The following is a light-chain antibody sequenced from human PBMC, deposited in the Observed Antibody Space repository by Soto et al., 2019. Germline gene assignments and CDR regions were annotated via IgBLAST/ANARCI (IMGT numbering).Light chain of an antibody. Sequence: QSALTQSASVSGSPGQSITISCTGTSSDVGGYNYVSWYKQHPGKAPKLKIYDVSNRPSGVSNRFSGSKSGNTASLTISGLQGEDEADYYCSSYTSSSTVVFGGGTKLTVL. CDR1: SSDVGGYNY. CDR3: SSYTSSSTVV. CDR2: DVS. V-gene: IGLV2-14*01. J-gene: IGLJ2*01.